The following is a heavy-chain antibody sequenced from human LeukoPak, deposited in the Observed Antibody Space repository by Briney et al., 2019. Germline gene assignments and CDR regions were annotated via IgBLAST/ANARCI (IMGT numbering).Heavy chain of an antibody. CDR1: GYTFTGYF. CDR2: INPSGGST. D-gene: IGHD2-21*02. Sequence: ASVKVSCKASGYTFTGYFMHWVRQAPGQGLEWMGIINPSGGSTSYAQMFQGRVTMTRVTSTSTVYMDLSSLRSEDTAVYYCARSYCGGDCYLNYYYFGMDVWGQGTTVTVSS. CDR3: ARSYCGGDCYLNYYYFGMDV. V-gene: IGHV1-46*01. J-gene: IGHJ6*02.